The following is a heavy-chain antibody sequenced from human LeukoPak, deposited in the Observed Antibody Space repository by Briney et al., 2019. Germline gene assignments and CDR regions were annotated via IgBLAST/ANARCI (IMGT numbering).Heavy chain of an antibody. Sequence: PGGSLRLSCAASGFTFSSYSTNWVRQAPGKGLEWVSYISSSSSTIYYADSVKGRFAISRDNAKNSLYLQMNSLRAEDTAVYYCARGSNYWAHYWGQGTLVTVSS. CDR2: ISSSSSTI. D-gene: IGHD4-11*01. CDR1: GFTFSSYS. CDR3: ARGSNYWAHY. V-gene: IGHV3-48*01. J-gene: IGHJ4*02.